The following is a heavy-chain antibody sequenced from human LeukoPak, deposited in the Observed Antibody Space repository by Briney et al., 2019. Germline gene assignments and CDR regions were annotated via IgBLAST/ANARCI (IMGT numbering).Heavy chain of an antibody. J-gene: IGHJ4*02. CDR3: ARDLYSSSGY. CDR1: GFTFSSYA. V-gene: IGHV3-48*03. D-gene: IGHD6-6*01. CDR2: ISSSGSTI. Sequence: GGSLRLSCAASGFTFSSYAMSWVRQAPGKGLEWVSYISSSGSTIYYADSVKGRFTISRDNAKNSLYLQMNSLRAGDTAVYYCARDLYSSSGYWGQGTLVTVSS.